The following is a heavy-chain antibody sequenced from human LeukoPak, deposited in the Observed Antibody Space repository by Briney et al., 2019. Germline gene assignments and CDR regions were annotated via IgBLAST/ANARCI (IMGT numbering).Heavy chain of an antibody. CDR3: ARGSSGYYLPFDY. D-gene: IGHD3-22*01. Sequence: SETLSLTCTVSGGSISSYYWSWIRQPPGKGLEWIGYIYYSGSTNYNLSLKSRVTISVDTSKNQFSLKLSSVTAADTAVYYCARGSSGYYLPFDYWGQGTLVTVSS. CDR2: IYYSGST. CDR1: GGSISSYY. V-gene: IGHV4-59*01. J-gene: IGHJ4*02.